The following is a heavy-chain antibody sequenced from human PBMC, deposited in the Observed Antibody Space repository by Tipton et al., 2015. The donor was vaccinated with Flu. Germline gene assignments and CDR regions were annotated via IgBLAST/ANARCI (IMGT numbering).Heavy chain of an antibody. CDR2: ISTSGST. CDR3: ARDLRGYSGYTGGDAFDL. D-gene: IGHD5-12*01. Sequence: TLSLTCTVSGGSVTSSYWSWIRQPAGKGLEWIGRISTSGSTNYNASLESRVTMSRDTSKNHFSLRLSSATAADTALYYCARDLRGYSGYTGGDAFDLWGPGIMVTVSS. CDR1: GGSVTSSY. V-gene: IGHV4-4*07. J-gene: IGHJ3*01.